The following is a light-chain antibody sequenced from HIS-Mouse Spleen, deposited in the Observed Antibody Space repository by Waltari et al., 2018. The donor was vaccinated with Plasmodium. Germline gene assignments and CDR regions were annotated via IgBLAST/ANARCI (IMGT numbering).Light chain of an antibody. J-gene: IGKJ2*01. CDR2: KAS. V-gene: IGKV1-5*03. Sequence: DIQMTQSPSTLSASVADRVTIPCRASQSISSWSTWYQQKPGKAPKLLIYKASSLESGVPSRFSGSGSGTEFTLTISSLQPDDFATYYCQQYNSYSYTFGQGTKLEIK. CDR3: QQYNSYSYT. CDR1: QSISSW.